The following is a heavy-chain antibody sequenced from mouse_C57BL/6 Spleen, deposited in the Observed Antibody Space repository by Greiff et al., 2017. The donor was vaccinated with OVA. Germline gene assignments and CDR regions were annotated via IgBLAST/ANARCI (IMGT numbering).Heavy chain of an antibody. CDR2: ISYSGST. CDR3: ARGLYGYLDY. J-gene: IGHJ2*01. V-gene: IGHV3-1*01. CDR1: GYSITSGYD. D-gene: IGHD1-1*02. Sequence: DVQLVESGPGMVKPSQSLSLTCTVTGYSITSGYDWHWIRHFPGNKLEWMGYISYSGSTNYNPSLKSRISITHDTSKNHFFLKLNSVTTEDTATYYCARGLYGYLDYWGQGTTLTVSS.